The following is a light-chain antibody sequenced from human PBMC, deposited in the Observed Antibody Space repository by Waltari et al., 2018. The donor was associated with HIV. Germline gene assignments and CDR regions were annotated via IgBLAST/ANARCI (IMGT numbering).Light chain of an antibody. V-gene: IGLV3-1*01. Sequence: SYELTQPPSVSVSPGQTASITCSGDTLGNKYACWYQQKPGQSPVLLIYQDTKRPSGIPERFSGSNSGNTATLLISGTQAMDEADYYCQAWDTNSVVFGGGTRLTVL. CDR2: QDT. CDR3: QAWDTNSVV. J-gene: IGLJ2*01. CDR1: TLGNKY.